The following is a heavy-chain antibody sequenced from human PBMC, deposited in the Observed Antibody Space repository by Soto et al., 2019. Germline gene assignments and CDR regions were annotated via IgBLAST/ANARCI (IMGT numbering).Heavy chain of an antibody. CDR1: GYTFTSYD. V-gene: IGHV1-8*01. J-gene: IGHJ5*02. CDR3: ARGRDCSGGSCYWFDP. D-gene: IGHD2-15*01. CDR2: MNPNSGNT. Sequence: QVQLVQSGAEVKKPGASVKVSCKASGYTFTSYDINWVRQATGQGLEWMGWMNPNSGNTGYAQKFQGRVTMTRNTSISTAYRELSSLRSEDTAVYYCARGRDCSGGSCYWFDPWGQGTLVTVSS.